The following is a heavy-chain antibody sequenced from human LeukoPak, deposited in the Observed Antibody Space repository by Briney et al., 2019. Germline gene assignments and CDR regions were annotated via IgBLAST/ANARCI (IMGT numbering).Heavy chain of an antibody. CDR1: GFTFSSNA. CDR3: AQGGYLHFDY. Sequence: PGGSLRLSCAASGFTFSSNAMSWVCQAPGKGLEWVSAISGSGGSTYYADSVKGRYTISRDNSKNTLYLQMNSLRGEDTAVYYCAQGGYLHFDYWGQGTLVTVSS. CDR2: ISGSGGST. J-gene: IGHJ4*02. D-gene: IGHD5-12*01. V-gene: IGHV3-23*01.